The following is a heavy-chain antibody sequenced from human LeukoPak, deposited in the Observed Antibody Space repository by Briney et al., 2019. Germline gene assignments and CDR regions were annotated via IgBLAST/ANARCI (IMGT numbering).Heavy chain of an antibody. J-gene: IGHJ4*02. V-gene: IGHV1-2*02. CDR3: AREISDSSGYYDGDY. CDR1: GYTFTVYY. Sequence: ASVTVSFTASGYTFTVYYMHWVRQAPGQGLEWMGWINPNSGGTNYSQKFQGRVTMTRDTSISTAYMELSRLRSDDTAVYYCAREISDSSGYYDGDYWGQGTLVTVSS. CDR2: INPNSGGT. D-gene: IGHD3-22*01.